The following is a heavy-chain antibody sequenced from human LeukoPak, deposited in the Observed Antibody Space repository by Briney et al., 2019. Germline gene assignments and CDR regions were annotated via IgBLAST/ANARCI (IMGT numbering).Heavy chain of an antibody. D-gene: IGHD1-20*01. CDR2: IKSKADGETI. J-gene: IGHJ4*02. CDR3: STLTSRGLSDS. V-gene: IGHV3-15*07. Sequence: PGGSLRLSCAASGFTFTNAWMNWVRQAPGKGLEWVGRIKSKADGETIDYAAPVKGRFTFSRDDSKNVLYLRMNSLKSEDTAVYYCSTLTSRGLSDSWGQGTLVTVSS. CDR1: GFTFTNAW.